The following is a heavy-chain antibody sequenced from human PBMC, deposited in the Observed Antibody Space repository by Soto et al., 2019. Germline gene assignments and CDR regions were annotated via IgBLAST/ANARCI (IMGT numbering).Heavy chain of an antibody. D-gene: IGHD4-17*01. Sequence: SETLSLTCAVYVGSFSGYDWSWIRQPPGKGLEWIGEINYDGTTNYNPSLKSRVTISVDTSKNQFSLKLTSVTAADTAVYYYARGPGGDYSPSWGKGTLVPVSP. CDR1: VGSFSGYD. J-gene: IGHJ5*02. CDR3: ARGPGGDYSPS. CDR2: INYDGTT. V-gene: IGHV4-34*01.